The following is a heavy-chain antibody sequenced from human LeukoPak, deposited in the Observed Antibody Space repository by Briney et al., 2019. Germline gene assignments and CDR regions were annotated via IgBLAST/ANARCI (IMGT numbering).Heavy chain of an antibody. Sequence: GGSLRLSCAASGFTFSNYYMSWIRKAPGKGLEWVSYISTSSSYTNYADSVKGRFTISRDNAKNSLYLQMNSLRAEDTAVYYCARTSSSVLDYWGQGTLVTVSS. V-gene: IGHV3-11*06. CDR3: ARTSSSVLDY. CDR2: ISTSSSYT. D-gene: IGHD5/OR15-5a*01. J-gene: IGHJ4*02. CDR1: GFTFSNYY.